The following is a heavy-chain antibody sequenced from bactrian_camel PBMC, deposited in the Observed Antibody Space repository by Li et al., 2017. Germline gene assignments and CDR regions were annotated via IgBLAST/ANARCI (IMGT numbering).Heavy chain of an antibody. J-gene: IGHJ4*01. CDR1: GFTFSSYW. CDR3: AVYDAYAGRCSFREDVYDY. V-gene: IGHV3S6*01. CDR2: IYSDSKQT. D-gene: IGHD4*01. Sequence: QLVESGGGLVQPGGSLRLSCAASGFTFSSYWMYWVRQAPGKGLEGVAVIYSDSKQTRYADSVKGRFTISQGNASKTVVLQMNSLKPEDTAMYHCAVYDAYAGRCSFREDVYDYWGRGTQVTVS.